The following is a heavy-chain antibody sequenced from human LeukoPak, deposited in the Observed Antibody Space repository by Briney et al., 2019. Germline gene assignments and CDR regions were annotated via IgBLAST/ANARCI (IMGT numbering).Heavy chain of an antibody. CDR3: AKDGAYCTNGVCPPGYSSSPGGWFDP. Sequence: PGGSLRLSCAASGFTFSSYGIHWVRQAPGKGLEWVAFIRYDGSNKYYADSVKGRFTISRDNSKNTLYLQMNSLRAEDTAVYYCAKDGAYCTNGVCPPGYSSSPGGWFDPWGQGTLVTVSS. D-gene: IGHD2-8*01. J-gene: IGHJ5*02. CDR1: GFTFSSYG. V-gene: IGHV3-30*02. CDR2: IRYDGSNK.